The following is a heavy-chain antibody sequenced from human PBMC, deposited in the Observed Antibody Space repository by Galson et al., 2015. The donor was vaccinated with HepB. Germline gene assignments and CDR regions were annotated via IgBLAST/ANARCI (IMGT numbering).Heavy chain of an antibody. J-gene: IGHJ6*03. CDR1: GGSISSGSYY. D-gene: IGHD2/OR15-2a*01. V-gene: IGHV4-61*02. CDR3: AREYYKSYYYYMDV. CDR2: IYTSGST. Sequence: TLSLTCTVSGGSISSGSYYWSWIRQPAGKGLEWIGRIYTSGSTNYNPSLKSRVTMSVDTSKNQFSLKLSSVTAADTAVYYCAREYYKSYYYYMDVWGKGTTVTVSS.